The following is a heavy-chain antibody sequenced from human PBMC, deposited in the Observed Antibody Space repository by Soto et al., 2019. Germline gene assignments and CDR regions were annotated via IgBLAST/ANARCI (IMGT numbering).Heavy chain of an antibody. CDR3: AKKGVRGVIGNYYFDY. D-gene: IGHD3-10*01. CDR1: GFTFSSYS. V-gene: IGHV3-21*01. J-gene: IGHJ4*02. Sequence: GGSLRLSCAASGFTFSSYSMNWVRQAPGKGLEWVSSISSSSSYIYYADSVKGRFTISRDNAKNSLYLQMNSLRAEDTAVYYCAKKGVRGVIGNYYFDYWGQGTLVTVSS. CDR2: ISSSSSYI.